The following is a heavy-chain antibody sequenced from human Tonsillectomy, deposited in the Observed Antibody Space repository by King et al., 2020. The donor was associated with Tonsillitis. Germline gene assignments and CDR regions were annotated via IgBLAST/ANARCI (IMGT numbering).Heavy chain of an antibody. CDR2: IYSGGST. CDR1: GFTVSSNY. Sequence: QLVQSGGGLIQPGGSLRLSCAASGFTVSSNYMSWVRQAPGKGLEWVSVIYSGGSTYYADSVQGRFTISRDNSKNTLYLQMNSLRAEDTAVYYCARDSGSQWLDSFDYWGQGTLVTVSS. J-gene: IGHJ4*02. D-gene: IGHD6-19*01. CDR3: ARDSGSQWLDSFDY. V-gene: IGHV3-53*01.